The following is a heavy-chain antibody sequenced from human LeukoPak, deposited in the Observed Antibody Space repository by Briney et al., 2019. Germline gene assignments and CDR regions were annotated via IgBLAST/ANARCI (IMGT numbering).Heavy chain of an antibody. D-gene: IGHD2-2*01. CDR3: ARDSVVPAAPFDY. Sequence: GGSLRLSCAASGFTFNNYEMNWVRQAPGKGLVWVAFISNYDSTIYYADSVKGRFTVSRENAKNLLYLQMDSLRAEDTAVYYCARDSVVPAAPFDYWGQGTLVTVSS. J-gene: IGHJ4*02. V-gene: IGHV3-48*03. CDR2: ISNYDSTI. CDR1: GFTFNNYE.